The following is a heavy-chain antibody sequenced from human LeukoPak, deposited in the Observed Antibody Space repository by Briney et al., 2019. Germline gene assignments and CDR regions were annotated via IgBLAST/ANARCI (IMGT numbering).Heavy chain of an antibody. V-gene: IGHV3-23*01. CDR3: AKGGSDYDDHGYSFDY. CDR2: ISSSGGNT. CDR1: GFTFSSYA. J-gene: IGHJ4*02. Sequence: PGGSLRLSCAASGFTFSSYAMSWVRQAPGKGLEWVSAISSSGGNTYYADSVKGRFTISRDNSKNTLYPQMNSLRAEDTAVYYCAKGGSDYDDHGYSFDYWGQGALVTVSS. D-gene: IGHD1-26*01.